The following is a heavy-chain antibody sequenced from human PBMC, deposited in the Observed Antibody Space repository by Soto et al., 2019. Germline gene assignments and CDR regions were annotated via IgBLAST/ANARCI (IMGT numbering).Heavy chain of an antibody. J-gene: IGHJ4*02. D-gene: IGHD2-15*01. Sequence: GGSLRLSCATSGFPFNNYAMSWVRQAPGKPLEWVSTITVNAGSTYYADSVKGRFTISRDNSKNTPYLQMKSLRAEDAAVYYCSKGHSGAFSTSSYHDFWGLGTLVTVSS. CDR3: SKGHSGAFSTSSYHDF. V-gene: IGHV3-23*01. CDR1: GFPFNNYA. CDR2: ITVNAGST.